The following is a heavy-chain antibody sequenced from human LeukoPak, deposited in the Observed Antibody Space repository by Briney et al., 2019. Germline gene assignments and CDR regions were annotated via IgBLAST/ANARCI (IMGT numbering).Heavy chain of an antibody. Sequence: QASETLSLTCTVSGYSISSGYYWGWIRQPPGKGLEWIGSMYHSGSTYYNPSLKSRVTISADASKNQFFLNLSSVTAADTAVYYCAREGRGYYDSSGYYPSPKDVWGQGTLVTVSS. V-gene: IGHV4-38-2*02. CDR1: GYSISSGYY. D-gene: IGHD3-22*01. J-gene: IGHJ1*01. CDR2: MYHSGST. CDR3: AREGRGYYDSSGYYPSPKDV.